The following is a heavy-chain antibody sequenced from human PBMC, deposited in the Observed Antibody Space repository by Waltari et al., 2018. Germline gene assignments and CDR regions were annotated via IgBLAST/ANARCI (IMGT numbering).Heavy chain of an antibody. CDR2: IYSGGST. V-gene: IGHV3-23*03. Sequence: EVQLLESGGGLVQPGGSLRLSCAASGFTFSSSGMSWVRQAPGKGLEWVSVIYSGGSTYYADSVKGRFTISRDNSKNTLYLQMNSLKTEDTAVYYCAKGQGGFDYWGQGTLVTVSS. D-gene: IGHD3-16*01. J-gene: IGHJ4*02. CDR3: AKGQGGFDY. CDR1: GFTFSSSG.